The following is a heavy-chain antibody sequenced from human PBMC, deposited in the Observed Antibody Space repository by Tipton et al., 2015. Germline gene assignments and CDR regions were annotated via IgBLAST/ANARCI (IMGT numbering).Heavy chain of an antibody. CDR1: GFTFSNFG. J-gene: IGHJ4*02. CDR3: AKGSRTVYGVITARGFDY. V-gene: IGHV3-23*01. Sequence: SLRLSCVTSGFTFSNFGMTWVRQAPGKGLEWVSDINASGGSSHFADSVKGRFTISRDNSKNTLYLQLNSLTAEGTAVYYCAKGSRTVYGVITARGFDYWGQGTLVIVSS. CDR2: INASGGSS. D-gene: IGHD3-3*01.